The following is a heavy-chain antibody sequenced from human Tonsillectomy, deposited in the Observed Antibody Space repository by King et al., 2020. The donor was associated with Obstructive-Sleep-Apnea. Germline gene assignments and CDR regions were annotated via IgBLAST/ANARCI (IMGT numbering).Heavy chain of an antibody. CDR2: ISYDGSNK. CDR1: GFTFSSYA. Sequence: VQLVESGGGVVQPGRSLRLSCAASGFTFSSYAMHWVRQAPGKGLEWVAVISYDGSNKYYADSVKGRFTISRDNSKNTLYLQMNSLRAEETAVYYCARDSVWFGELFYYFDYWGQGTLVTVSS. CDR3: ARDSVWFGELFYYFDY. D-gene: IGHD3-10*01. V-gene: IGHV3-30-3*01. J-gene: IGHJ4*02.